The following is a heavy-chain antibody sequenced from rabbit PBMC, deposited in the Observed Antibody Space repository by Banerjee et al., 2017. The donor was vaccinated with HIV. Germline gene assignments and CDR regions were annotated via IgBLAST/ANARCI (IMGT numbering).Heavy chain of an antibody. D-gene: IGHD6-1*01. CDR3: VRGVGYAGYGYASVFNL. V-gene: IGHV1S40*01. Sequence: QSLEESGGDLVRPGASLALACTASGFSFSSTHYMCWVRQAPGKGLEWIACIYAPGSGNAYYASWTKGRFTISKTSSTTVTLQMTSLTAADTATYFCVRGVGYAGYGYASVFNLWGPGTLVTVS. J-gene: IGHJ4*01. CDR1: GFSFSSTHY. CDR2: IYAPGSGNA.